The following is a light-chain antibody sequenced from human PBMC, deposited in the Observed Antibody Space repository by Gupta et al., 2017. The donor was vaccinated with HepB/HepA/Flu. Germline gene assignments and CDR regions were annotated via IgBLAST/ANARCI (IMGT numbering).Light chain of an antibody. CDR1: SGSVFTSYY. V-gene: IGLV8-61*01. CDR3: MLYMGYGISV. CDR2: STN. J-gene: IGLJ3*02. Sequence: QTVVTKESSFSVSPGGTVTLTCGLSSGSVFTSYYASWYQQTPGQAPRTLIYSTNSRSSGVPDRFSGSIVGNKAALTITGAQAEDESDYYCMLYMGYGISVFGGGTKLTVL.